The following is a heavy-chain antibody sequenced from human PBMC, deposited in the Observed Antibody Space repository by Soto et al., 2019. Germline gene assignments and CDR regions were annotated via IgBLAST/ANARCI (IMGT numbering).Heavy chain of an antibody. Sequence: SETLSLTCAVYGGSFSGYYWSWIRQPPGKGLEWIGEINHSGSTNYNPSLKSRVTISVDTSKNQFSLKLSSVTAADTAVYYCARGSGYYGFSYWGRGTLVTVSS. CDR2: INHSGST. D-gene: IGHD3-22*01. V-gene: IGHV4-34*01. CDR3: ARGSGYYGFSY. CDR1: GGSFSGYY. J-gene: IGHJ4*02.